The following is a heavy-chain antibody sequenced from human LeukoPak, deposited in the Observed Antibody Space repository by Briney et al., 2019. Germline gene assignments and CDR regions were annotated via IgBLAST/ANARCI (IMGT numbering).Heavy chain of an antibody. V-gene: IGHV3-23*01. J-gene: IGHJ4*02. CDR2: ISGDGGAT. D-gene: IGHD6-19*01. CDR3: SKSGSRDWDYFDY. CDR1: GFTFCSYA. Sequence: PGGSLRLSCAASGFTFCSYAMNWVRQAPGKGLEWVSTISGDGGATHYADSVTGRFTISRANSKSTLFLQMNCLRAEDTAVYYCSKSGSRDWDYFDYWGQGTLVTVSS.